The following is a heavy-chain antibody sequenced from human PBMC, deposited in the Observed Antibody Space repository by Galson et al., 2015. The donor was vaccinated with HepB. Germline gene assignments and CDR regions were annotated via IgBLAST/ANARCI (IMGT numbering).Heavy chain of an antibody. CDR1: GLTFSSYA. CDR2: ISYDGSNK. V-gene: IGHV3-30-3*01. CDR3: ARGGEDIVVVPAASNYYYYYMDV. Sequence: SLRLPCAASGLTFSSYAMHWVRQAPGKGLEWVAVISYDGSNKYYADSVKGRFTISRDNSKNTLYLQMNSLRAEDTAVYYCARGGEDIVVVPAASNYYYYYMDVWGKGTTVTVSS. D-gene: IGHD2-2*01. J-gene: IGHJ6*03.